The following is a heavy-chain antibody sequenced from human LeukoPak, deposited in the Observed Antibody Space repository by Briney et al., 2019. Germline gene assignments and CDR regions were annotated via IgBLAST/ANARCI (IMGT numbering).Heavy chain of an antibody. CDR2: INHSGST. Sequence: SETLSLTCAVYGGSFSGYYWSWIRQPPGKGLEWIGEINHSGSTNYNPSLKSRVTISVDTSKNQFSLKLSSVTAADTAVYYCARIGAVAGLYYYSGMAAWGQGTTVPVSS. CDR1: GGSFSGYY. D-gene: IGHD6-19*01. V-gene: IGHV4-34*01. J-gene: IGHJ6*02. CDR3: ARIGAVAGLYYYSGMAA.